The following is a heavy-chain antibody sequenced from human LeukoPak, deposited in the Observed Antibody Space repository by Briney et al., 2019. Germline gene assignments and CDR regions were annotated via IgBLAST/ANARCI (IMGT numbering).Heavy chain of an antibody. V-gene: IGHV3-43D*03. D-gene: IGHD5-18*01. CDR1: GFTFDDYA. CDR3: AKDMFGRGYSYGPLDY. J-gene: IGHJ4*02. Sequence: PGGSLRLSCAASGFTFDDYAMHWVRQAPGKGLEWVSLISWDGGSTYYADSVKGRFTISRDNSKNSLYLQMNSLRAEDTALYYCAKDMFGRGYSYGPLDYWGQGTLVTVSS. CDR2: ISWDGGST.